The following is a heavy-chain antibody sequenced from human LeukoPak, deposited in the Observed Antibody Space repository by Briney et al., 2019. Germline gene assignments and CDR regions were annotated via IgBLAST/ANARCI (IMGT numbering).Heavy chain of an antibody. Sequence: SETLSLTCGVSGGSISGTNWWSWVRQPPGQGLEWIGEISLRGLTNYSPSLRSRLTMSLDESKNQVSLNLTSVTAADTAVYYCSRESGPFSPFGFWGQGTLVSVHS. V-gene: IGHV4-4*02. J-gene: IGHJ4*02. D-gene: IGHD1-26*01. CDR3: SRESGPFSPFGF. CDR1: GGSISGTNW. CDR2: ISLRGLT.